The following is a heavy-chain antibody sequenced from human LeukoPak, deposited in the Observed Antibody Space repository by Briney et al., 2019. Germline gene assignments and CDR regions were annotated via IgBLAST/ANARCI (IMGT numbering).Heavy chain of an antibody. CDR3: ARDRGSEFGDSYYYGMDV. V-gene: IGHV1-8*01. CDR2: MNPNSGNT. J-gene: IGHJ6*02. Sequence: ASVKVSCKASGYTFTSYDINWVRQATGQGLEWMGWMNPNSGNTGYAQKFQGRVTMTRNTSISTAYMELSSLRSEDTAVYYCARDRGSEFGDSYYYGMDVWGQGTTVTVSS. D-gene: IGHD3-16*01. CDR1: GYTFTSYD.